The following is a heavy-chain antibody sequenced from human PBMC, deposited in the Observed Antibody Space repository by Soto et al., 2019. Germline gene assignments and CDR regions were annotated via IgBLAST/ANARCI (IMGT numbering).Heavy chain of an antibody. CDR3: GRGAAAAVPYGMNV. CDR1: VVSISSYY. V-gene: IGHV4-4*07. Sequence: PSETLSLTCTFSVVSISSYYWSWIRHPAGKGLEWIGRIYTSGGTNYNPSLKSRVTISVDTSKRQFSLRLSSVTAADTAVYYCGRGAAAAVPYGMNVWG. CDR2: IYTSGGT. D-gene: IGHD2-21*02. J-gene: IGHJ6*01.